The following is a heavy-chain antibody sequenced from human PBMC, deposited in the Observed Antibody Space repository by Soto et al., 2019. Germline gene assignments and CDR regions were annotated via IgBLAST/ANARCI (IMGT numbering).Heavy chain of an antibody. J-gene: IGHJ6*03. V-gene: IGHV3-74*01. D-gene: IGHD3-9*01. CDR3: ARDQDGLRYFDWWFYMDV. Sequence: GGSLRLSCAASGFTFSSYWMHWVRQAPGKGLVWVSRINSDGSSTSYADSVKGRFTISRDNAKNTLYLQMNSLRAEDTAVYYCARDQDGLRYFDWWFYMDVWGKGTTVTVSS. CDR2: INSDGSST. CDR1: GFTFSSYW.